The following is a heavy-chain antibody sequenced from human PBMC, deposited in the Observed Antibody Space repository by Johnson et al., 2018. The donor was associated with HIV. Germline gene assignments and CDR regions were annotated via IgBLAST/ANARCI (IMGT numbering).Heavy chain of an antibody. J-gene: IGHJ3*02. CDR3: ARGSRYTYDNDDVYLLQAFDI. CDR2: KKQDGSEK. V-gene: IGHV3-7*05. CDR1: GFTFSSYW. Sequence: VQLVESGGGLVQPGGSLRLSCAASGFTFSSYWMSWVRQAPGKGLEWVANKKQDGSEKYYVDSVKGRFTISRDNAKNSLYLQMNSLRAEDTAVYYCARGSRYTYDNDDVYLLQAFDIWGQGTMVTVSS. D-gene: IGHD3-16*01.